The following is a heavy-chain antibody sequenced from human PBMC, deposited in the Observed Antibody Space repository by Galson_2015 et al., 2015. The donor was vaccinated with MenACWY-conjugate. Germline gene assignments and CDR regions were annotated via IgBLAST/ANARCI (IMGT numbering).Heavy chain of an antibody. Sequence: SLRLSCAASGFTFSSYWMSWVRQAPGKGLEWVANINDEGGSVKYYVDSVKGRFSISRDNAKNLLYLQMSSLRAEDTAVYCCARESAAAPNGYSFDFWGQGTMLTVSS. CDR1: GFTFSSYW. V-gene: IGHV3-7*01. CDR2: INDEGGSVK. CDR3: ARESAAAPNGYSFDF. J-gene: IGHJ3*01. D-gene: IGHD2-2*01.